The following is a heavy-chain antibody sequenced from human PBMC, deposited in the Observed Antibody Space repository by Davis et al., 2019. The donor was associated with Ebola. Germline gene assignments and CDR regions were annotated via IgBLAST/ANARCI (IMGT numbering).Heavy chain of an antibody. D-gene: IGHD5-18*01. J-gene: IGHJ6*02. Sequence: LSLTCTVSGGSLSSSSYYWGWIRQPPGKGLEWIGNIYSSGSTYYNPSLKRRVTISVDTSKNQFSLKLSSVTAAATAMYYCARGHSYGSMVYGIDVWGQGTTVTVSS. CDR3: ARGHSYGSMVYGIDV. CDR2: IYSSGST. CDR1: GGSLSSSSYY. V-gene: IGHV4-39*01.